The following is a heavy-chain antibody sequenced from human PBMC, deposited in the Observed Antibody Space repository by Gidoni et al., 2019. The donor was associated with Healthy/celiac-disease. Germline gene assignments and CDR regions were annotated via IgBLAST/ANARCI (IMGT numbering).Heavy chain of an antibody. CDR3: ARDYSSGWYRGYYYYYGMDV. D-gene: IGHD6-19*01. Sequence: QVQLVQSGAEVKNPGASVQVSCPASGYTFTSYYMHWVRQAPGQGLEWMGIIKPSGGSTSYAQKFQGRVTMNRDTSTSTVYMELSILRSEDTAVYYCARDYSSGWYRGYYYYYGMDVWGQGTTVTVSS. CDR1: GYTFTSYY. CDR2: IKPSGGST. J-gene: IGHJ6*02. V-gene: IGHV1-46*03.